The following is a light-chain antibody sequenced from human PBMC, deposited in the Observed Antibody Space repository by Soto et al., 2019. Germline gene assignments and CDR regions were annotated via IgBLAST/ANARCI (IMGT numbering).Light chain of an antibody. V-gene: IGLV3-1*01. CDR1: KLGDKY. Sequence: SYELTQPPSVSVSPGQTASITCSGDKLGDKYACWYQQKPGQSPVLVIYQDSKRPSGIPERFSGSNSGNTATLTISGTQAMDEADYNCQAWDSSTAVFGGGTKVTV. CDR2: QDS. CDR3: QAWDSSTAV. J-gene: IGLJ2*01.